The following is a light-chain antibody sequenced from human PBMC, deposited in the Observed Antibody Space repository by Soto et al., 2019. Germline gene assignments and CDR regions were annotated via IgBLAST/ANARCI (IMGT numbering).Light chain of an antibody. CDR2: EVS. Sequence: QSVLTQPASVSGSPGQSITISCTGTSSDVGGYNYVSWYQQHPGKAPKLMIYEVSNRPSGVSNRFSGSKSGNTASLTISGLQAEDEADYYFSSYTSSSTLVFRGGTKLTVL. CDR3: SSYTSSSTLV. J-gene: IGLJ2*01. CDR1: SSDVGGYNY. V-gene: IGLV2-14*01.